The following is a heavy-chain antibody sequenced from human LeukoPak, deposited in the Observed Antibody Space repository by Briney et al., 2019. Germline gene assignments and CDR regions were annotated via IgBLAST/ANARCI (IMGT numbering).Heavy chain of an antibody. CDR2: VYYSGST. CDR1: GGSISSYY. D-gene: IGHD3-22*01. V-gene: IGHV4-59*01. CDR3: ARGPSGSLFDY. J-gene: IGHJ4*02. Sequence: PSETLSLTCTVSGGSISSYYWSWIRQPPGKGLEWIGYVYYSGSTNYNPSLKSRVSISVDTSKNHFSLNLSSVTAADTAVYYCARGPSGSLFDYCGQGTLVTVSS.